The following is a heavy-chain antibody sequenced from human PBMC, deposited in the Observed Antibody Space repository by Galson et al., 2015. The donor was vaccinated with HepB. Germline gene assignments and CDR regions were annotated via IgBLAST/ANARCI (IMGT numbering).Heavy chain of an antibody. D-gene: IGHD3-3*01. J-gene: IGHJ5*02. V-gene: IGHV3-30-3*01. CDR3: ARDKGWRKLTNWFDP. Sequence: SLRLSCAASGFTFSSYAMHWVRQAPGKGLEWVAVISYDGSNKYYADSVKGRFTISRDNSKNTLYLQMNSLRAEDTAVYYCARDKGWRKLTNWFDPWGQGTLVTVSS. CDR1: GFTFSSYA. CDR2: ISYDGSNK.